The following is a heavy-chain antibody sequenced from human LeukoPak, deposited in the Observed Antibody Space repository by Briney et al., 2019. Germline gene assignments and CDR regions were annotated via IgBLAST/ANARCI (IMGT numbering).Heavy chain of an antibody. CDR1: GYTFTSYG. CDR2: ISAYDGNT. J-gene: IGHJ4*02. CDR3: ARGWGWIVGATTTEPPLALEY. Sequence: GASVKVSCKASGYTFTSYGISWVRQAPGQGLEWMGWISAYDGNTNYAQKLQGRVTMTTDTSTSTAYMELSSLRSEDTAVYYCARGWGWIVGATTTEPPLALEYWGQGTLVTVS. D-gene: IGHD1-26*01. V-gene: IGHV1-18*01.